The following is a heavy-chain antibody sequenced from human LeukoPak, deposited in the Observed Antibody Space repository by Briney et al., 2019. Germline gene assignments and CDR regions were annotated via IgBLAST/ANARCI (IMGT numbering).Heavy chain of an antibody. D-gene: IGHD5-18*01. CDR2: IFGSGGSP. J-gene: IGHJ4*02. V-gene: IGHV3-23*01. CDR3: GKTTVGYSSGQKPAWPVDY. CDR1: GFTFGSHA. Sequence: GGSLRLSCEASGFTFGSHAMYWVRQAPGKGLEWVAGIFGSGGSPHYADSVKVRFTISRDNSRNTVYLQINSLRAEDTAVYYCGKTTVGYSSGQKPAWPVDYWGQGTLVTVSS.